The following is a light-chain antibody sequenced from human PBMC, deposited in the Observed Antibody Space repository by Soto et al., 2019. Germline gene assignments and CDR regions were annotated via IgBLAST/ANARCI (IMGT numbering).Light chain of an antibody. V-gene: IGLV2-14*01. Sequence: QSALTQPASVSGSPGQSINISCTGTSSDVGGYNYVSWYQQQPGKAPKLMIYDVSNRRSGVSNRFSGSKSGNTASLTISGLQSEDEADYYCSSYRSSSTYEVFGGGTKLTVL. CDR1: SSDVGGYNY. J-gene: IGLJ2*01. CDR2: DVS. CDR3: SSYRSSSTYEV.